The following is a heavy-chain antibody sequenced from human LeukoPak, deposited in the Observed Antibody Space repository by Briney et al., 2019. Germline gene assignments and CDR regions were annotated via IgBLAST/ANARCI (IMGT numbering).Heavy chain of an antibody. CDR1: GYTFTGYY. V-gene: IGHV1-2*02. CDR3: ARVGSGSYFLDY. D-gene: IGHD1-26*01. Sequence: ASVKVSCKASGYTFTGYYMHWVRQAPGQGLEWMGWINPNSGGTNHAQKFQGRVTMTRDTSISTAYMELSRLRSDDTAVYYCARVGSGSYFLDYWGQGTLVTVSS. J-gene: IGHJ4*02. CDR2: INPNSGGT.